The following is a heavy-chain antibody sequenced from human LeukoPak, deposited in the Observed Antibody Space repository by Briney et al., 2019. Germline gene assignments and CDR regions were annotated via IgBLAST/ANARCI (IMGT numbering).Heavy chain of an antibody. J-gene: IGHJ4*02. CDR3: GRVYGTYFDY. Sequence: GGAVRVSCAASGFTFSSYWMTWLRQAPGKGLEGVANIKEDGSQKYYVDSVKGRFTIPRDNRKNSLYLQMNSLRAEDTAVYYCGRVYGTYFDYWGQGTLVTVSS. V-gene: IGHV3-7*01. CDR1: GFTFSSYW. CDR2: IKEDGSQK. D-gene: IGHD2-8*01.